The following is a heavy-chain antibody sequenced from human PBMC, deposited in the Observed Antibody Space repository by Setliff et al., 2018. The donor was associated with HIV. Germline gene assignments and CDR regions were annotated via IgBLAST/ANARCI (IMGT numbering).Heavy chain of an antibody. CDR1: GYSFTDYY. V-gene: IGHV1-2*04. D-gene: IGHD3-22*01. J-gene: IGHJ4*02. CDR3: ARGTDYYDTSGYYQYYFDY. CDR2: INPKSDGT. Sequence: ASVKVSCKASGYSFTDYYIHWVRQAPGQGLEWMGWINPKSDGTNYAQKFQGWITMTRDTSISTAYMELSRLRSDDTAVYYCARGTDYYDTSGYYQYYFDYWGQGTLVTAPQ.